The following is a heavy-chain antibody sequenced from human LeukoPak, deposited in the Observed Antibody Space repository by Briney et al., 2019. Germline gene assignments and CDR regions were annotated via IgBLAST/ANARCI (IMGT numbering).Heavy chain of an antibody. V-gene: IGHV3-13*01. D-gene: IGHD3-22*01. J-gene: IGHJ3*02. CDR1: GFTFSSYD. CDR3: ASDGDRSGYTFDI. Sequence: GGSLRLSCAASGFTFSSYDMHWVRQATGNGLEWVSAIGVAANTFYSGSVKGRFTISRENAKNSLYLIMPSLRAEDTAVYYCASDGDRSGYTFDIWGQGTMVTVSS. CDR2: IGVAANT.